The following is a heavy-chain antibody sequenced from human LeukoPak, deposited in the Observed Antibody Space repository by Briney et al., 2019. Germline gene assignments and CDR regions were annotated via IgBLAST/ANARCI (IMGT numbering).Heavy chain of an antibody. CDR3: ARGIPRDPSITTR. CDR2: INSDGSST. Sequence: GGSLRLPCAASGFIVSSNWMHWVRQAPGKGLVWVSRINSDGSSTSYADSVKGRFTISRDNAKNTLYLQMNSLRAEDTAVYYCARGIPRDPSITTRWGQGTLVTVSS. J-gene: IGHJ4*02. D-gene: IGHD3-3*01. V-gene: IGHV3-74*01. CDR1: GFIVSSNW.